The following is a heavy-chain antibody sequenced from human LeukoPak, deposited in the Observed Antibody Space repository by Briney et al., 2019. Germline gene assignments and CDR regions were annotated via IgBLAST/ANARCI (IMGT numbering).Heavy chain of an antibody. J-gene: IGHJ4*02. Sequence: GASVKVSCKASGYTFTAYYMHWVRQAPGQGLEWMGWINPNSGGTNYAQKFQGRVTMTRDTSISTAYMELSRLRSDDTAVYYCVRERSGWFFSNWGQGTLVTVSS. CDR3: VRERSGWFFSN. CDR1: GYTFTAYY. CDR2: INPNSGGT. V-gene: IGHV1-2*02. D-gene: IGHD6-19*01.